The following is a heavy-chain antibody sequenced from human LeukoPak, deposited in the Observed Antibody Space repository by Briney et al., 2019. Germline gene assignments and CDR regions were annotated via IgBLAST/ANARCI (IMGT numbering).Heavy chain of an antibody. Sequence: GGALSLSCAASGVSFSNHWMCWVCLTPRKGLGWDSLVSSAGSSTTYSDSLKGRCTISRVNAKSTLYLLMNSPGADATAMYYCARDQRVTGRPDIDYCGQGTLVIVPS. D-gene: IGHD6-6*01. CDR3: ARDQRVTGRPDIDY. V-gene: IGHV3-74*03. J-gene: IGHJ4*02. CDR2: VSSAGSST. CDR1: GVSFSNHW.